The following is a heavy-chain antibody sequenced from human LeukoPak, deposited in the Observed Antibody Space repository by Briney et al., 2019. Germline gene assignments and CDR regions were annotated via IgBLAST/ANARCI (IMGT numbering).Heavy chain of an antibody. Sequence: GGSLRLSCAASGFTFSSYSMNWVRQAPGKGLEWVSSISSSSSYIYYADSVKGRFTISRDNAKNSLYLQMNSLRAEDTAVYYCARDGSEWLPNMDVWGKGTTVTVSS. CDR2: ISSSSSYI. CDR1: GFTFSSYS. CDR3: ARDGSEWLPNMDV. V-gene: IGHV3-21*01. J-gene: IGHJ6*04. D-gene: IGHD3-3*01.